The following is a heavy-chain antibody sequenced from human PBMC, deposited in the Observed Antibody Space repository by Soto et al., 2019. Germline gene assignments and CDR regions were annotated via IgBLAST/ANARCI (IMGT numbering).Heavy chain of an antibody. V-gene: IGHV3-23*01. CDR1: GFTFSDYA. Sequence: EVQLLESGGGLVQPGGSLRLSCAASGFTFSDYAMSWVRQAPGKGLEWVSAISGSGGSPYYADSVKGRFTISRDNXXXXXXXXXXXXXXXXXXXXXXAXEAKDRVYLALVATTIFDYWGQGTLVTVSS. CDR3: AXEAKDRVYLALVATTIFDY. J-gene: IGHJ4*02. D-gene: IGHD5-12*01. CDR2: ISGSGGSP.